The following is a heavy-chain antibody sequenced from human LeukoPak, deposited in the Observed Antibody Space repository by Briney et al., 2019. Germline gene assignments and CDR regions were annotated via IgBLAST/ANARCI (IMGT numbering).Heavy chain of an antibody. CDR1: GYTLTELP. V-gene: IGHV1-24*01. CDR3: ATGTSGSYYVGIVRPIDY. J-gene: IGHJ4*02. Sequence: ASVKVSCKVSGYTLTELPIHWVRQAPGKGLEWMGGFDPDDGETVYAQMFQGRVTMTEDTSSDTASMELSSLRSEDTAGYYCATGTSGSYYVGIVRPIDYWGQGTLVTVSS. CDR2: FDPDDGET. D-gene: IGHD1-26*01.